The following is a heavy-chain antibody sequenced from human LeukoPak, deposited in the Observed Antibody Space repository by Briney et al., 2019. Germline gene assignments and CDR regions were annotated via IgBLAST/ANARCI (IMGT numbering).Heavy chain of an antibody. J-gene: IGHJ5*02. CDR3: ARHSNWNGGVDWFDP. CDR2: IHYSGSP. V-gene: IGHV4-4*02. CDR1: GGSISSSNW. Sequence: SETLSLTCAVSGGSISSSNWWSWVRQPPGKGLEWIAYIHYSGSPHYNPSLKNRVTLSIDTSENQLSLRLNSVTAADTAVYYCARHSNWNGGVDWFDPWGQGTQVTVSS. D-gene: IGHD1-20*01.